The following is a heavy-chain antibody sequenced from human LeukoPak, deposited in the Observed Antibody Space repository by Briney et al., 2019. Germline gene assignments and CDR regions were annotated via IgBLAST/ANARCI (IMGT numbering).Heavy chain of an antibody. CDR3: ARTSYYYGSGSYSPPMSAYYYYYYMDV. V-gene: IGHV3-7*01. CDR2: IKQDGSEK. CDR1: GFYFANYA. Sequence: PGGSLRLSCAASGFYFANYAMSWVRQAPGKGLEWVANIKQDGSEKYYVDSVKGRFTISRDNAKNSLYLQMNSLRAEDTAVYYCARTSYYYGSGSYSPPMSAYYYYYYMDVWGKGTTVTISS. J-gene: IGHJ6*03. D-gene: IGHD3-10*01.